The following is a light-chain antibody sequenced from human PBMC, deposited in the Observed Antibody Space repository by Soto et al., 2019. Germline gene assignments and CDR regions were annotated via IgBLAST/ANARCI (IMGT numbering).Light chain of an antibody. CDR1: SSDVGSYNL. Sequence: SVLTKPASVNRFPGQSSTISSPGTSSDVGSYNLVSWYQQHPGKAPKLMIYEGSKRPSGVSNRFSGSKSGNTASLTISGLQAEDEADYYCCSYAGSSTYVFGTGTKVTVL. V-gene: IGLV2-23*01. J-gene: IGLJ1*01. CDR2: EGS. CDR3: CSYAGSSTYV.